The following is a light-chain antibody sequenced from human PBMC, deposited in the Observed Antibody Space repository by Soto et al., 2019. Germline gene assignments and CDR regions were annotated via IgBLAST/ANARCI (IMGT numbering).Light chain of an antibody. V-gene: IGKV1-39*01. J-gene: IGKJ4*01. Sequence: DIQMTQSPSSLSASVGDRVTITCLASQSISNFLNWYQQKPGKAPKLVIYAVSNLESGVPSRFSGSGSGTDFTLTISSLQPEDFATYYCQQTSSFPLTFGGGTKVDIK. CDR3: QQTSSFPLT. CDR1: QSISNF. CDR2: AVS.